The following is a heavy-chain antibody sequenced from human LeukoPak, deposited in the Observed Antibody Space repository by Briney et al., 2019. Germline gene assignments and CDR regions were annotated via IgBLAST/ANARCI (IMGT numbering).Heavy chain of an antibody. J-gene: IGHJ6*03. CDR1: GGSISSYY. D-gene: IGHD7-27*01. Sequence: SETLSLTCTVSGGSISSYYWSWLRQPPGKGLEWIGYIYYSGSTNYNPSLKSRVTISVDTSKNQFSLKLSSVTAADTAVYYGARESWGHDPINKYYDYYMDVWGKGTTVTVSS. CDR3: ARESWGHDPINKYYDYYMDV. V-gene: IGHV4-59*01. CDR2: IYYSGST.